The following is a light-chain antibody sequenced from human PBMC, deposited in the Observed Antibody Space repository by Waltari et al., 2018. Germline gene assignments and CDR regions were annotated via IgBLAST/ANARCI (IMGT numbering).Light chain of an antibody. Sequence: QSVLTQPPSVSAAARRSVTISCSGCSSNIGSNSVSWYQQLPETAPKLLSFYNNRRASGVSDRISGSASGTSASLAISGLQTEDEADYYCATWDNSLGGVLFGGGTRLTVL. CDR2: YNN. CDR3: ATWDNSLGGVL. J-gene: IGLJ7*01. V-gene: IGLV1-47*02. CDR1: SSNIGSNS.